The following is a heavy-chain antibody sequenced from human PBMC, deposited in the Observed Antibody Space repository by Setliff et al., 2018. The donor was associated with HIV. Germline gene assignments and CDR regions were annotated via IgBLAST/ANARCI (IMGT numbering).Heavy chain of an antibody. V-gene: IGHV3-9*01. D-gene: IGHD5-12*01. CDR1: GFPFDQYA. CDR3: VKGAATIHYGFEY. CDR2: ISWNSGTI. J-gene: IGHJ4*02. Sequence: PGGSLRLSCAASGFPFDQYAMHWVRQVPGKGLEWVSGISWNSGTIAYADSVKGRFTISRDNAKNSLYLQMTSLGPDDTAFYYCVKGAATIHYGFEYWGQGDLVTVSS.